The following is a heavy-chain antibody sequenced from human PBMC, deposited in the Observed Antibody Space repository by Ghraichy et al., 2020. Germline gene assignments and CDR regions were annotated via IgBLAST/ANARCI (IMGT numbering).Heavy chain of an antibody. J-gene: IGHJ6*02. D-gene: IGHD6-13*01. CDR1: GYTFTSYG. CDR2: ISAYNGNT. V-gene: IGHV1-18*04. CDR3: ARSIAAAPDPFYYGMDV. Sequence: ASVKVSCKASGYTFTSYGISWVRQAPGQGLEWMGWISAYNGNTNYAQKLQGRVTMTTDTSTSTAYMELRSLRSDDTAVYYCARSIAAAPDPFYYGMDVWGQGTTVTVSS.